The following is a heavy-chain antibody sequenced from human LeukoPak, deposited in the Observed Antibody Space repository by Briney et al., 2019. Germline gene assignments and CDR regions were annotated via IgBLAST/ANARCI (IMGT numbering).Heavy chain of an antibody. CDR1: GGSIRSGGYS. CDR2: IYYSGST. Sequence: SQTLSLTCAVSGGSIRSGGYSWSWIRQPPGKGLEWIGYIYYSGSTYYNPSLKIRVTISVYTSNYQFSLKLSSVTAADTAVYYCARRYGSGSYCLPSYYYYYMDVWGKGTTVTVSS. D-gene: IGHD3-10*01. V-gene: IGHV4-30-4*07. J-gene: IGHJ6*03. CDR3: ARRYGSGSYCLPSYYYYYMDV.